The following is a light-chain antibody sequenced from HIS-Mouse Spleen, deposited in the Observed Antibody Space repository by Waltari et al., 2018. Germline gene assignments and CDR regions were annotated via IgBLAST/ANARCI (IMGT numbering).Light chain of an antibody. CDR1: SSSVGMYNL. Sequence: QSALTQPASVSGSSVQSITISCTGTSSSVGMYNLVSWYQQPPGKAPKLMIYEGSKRPSGVSNRFSGSKSGNTASLTISGLQAEDEADYYCCSYAGSSTWVFGGGTKLTVL. J-gene: IGLJ3*02. V-gene: IGLV2-23*01. CDR3: CSYAGSSTWV. CDR2: EGS.